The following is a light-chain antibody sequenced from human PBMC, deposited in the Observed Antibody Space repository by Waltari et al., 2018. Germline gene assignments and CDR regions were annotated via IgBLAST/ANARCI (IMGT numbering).Light chain of an antibody. J-gene: IGLJ1*01. Sequence: QSALTQPRSVSGSLGQSVTISCTGTSSDVGGYNYVSWYLQNPGKAPKLMIYDVSKRPSGVPDRFSGSKSGNTASLTISGLQAEDETDYYCCSYAGSYTYVFGTGTKVTVL. CDR1: SSDVGGYNY. CDR2: DVS. V-gene: IGLV2-11*01. CDR3: CSYAGSYTYV.